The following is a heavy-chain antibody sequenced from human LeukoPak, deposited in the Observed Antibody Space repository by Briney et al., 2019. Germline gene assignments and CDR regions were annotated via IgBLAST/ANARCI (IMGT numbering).Heavy chain of an antibody. CDR1: GYSLTSYW. V-gene: IGHV5-51*01. CDR3: ARHEKAGYSSSNFDY. D-gene: IGHD6-13*01. J-gene: IGHJ4*02. CDR2: IYPGDSDT. Sequence: GESLKISCKGSGYSLTSYWIGWVRQMPGKGLEWMGIIYPGDSDTRYSPSFQGQVTISADKSISTAYLQWSSLEASDTAMYYCARHEKAGYSSSNFDYWGQGTLVTVSS.